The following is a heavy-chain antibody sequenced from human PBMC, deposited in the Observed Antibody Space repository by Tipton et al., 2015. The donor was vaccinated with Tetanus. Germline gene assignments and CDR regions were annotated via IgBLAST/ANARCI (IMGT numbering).Heavy chain of an antibody. D-gene: IGHD3-10*01. CDR1: GGTFSSYA. CDR2: INPNSGGT. Sequence: QVQLVQSGAEVKKPGSSVKVSCKASGGTFSSYAISWVRQAPGQGLEWMGRINPNSGGTNYPQKFQGRVTMTRDTSISTAYMELGRLRSDDTAVYYCAANYYGSGSGFDPWGQGTLVTVSS. J-gene: IGHJ5*02. V-gene: IGHV1-2*06. CDR3: AANYYGSGSGFDP.